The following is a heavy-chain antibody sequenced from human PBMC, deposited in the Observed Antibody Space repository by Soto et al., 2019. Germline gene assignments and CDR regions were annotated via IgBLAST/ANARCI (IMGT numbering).Heavy chain of an antibody. CDR1: GDSVSSSFW. Sequence: NPSETLSLTCAVSGDSVSSSFWWTWVRQPPGKGLEWIGEIYHTETTNYAPSLKSRVTISLDKSMNQFSLRFNSVTPADTAVYYCARYDFGTFDNWGQGIRVTFSS. V-gene: IGHV4-4*02. D-gene: IGHD4-17*01. CDR3: ARYDFGTFDN. J-gene: IGHJ4*02. CDR2: IYHTETT.